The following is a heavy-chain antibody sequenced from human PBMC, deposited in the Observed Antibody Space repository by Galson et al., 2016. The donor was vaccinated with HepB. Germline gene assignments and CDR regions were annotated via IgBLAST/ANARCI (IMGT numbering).Heavy chain of an antibody. Sequence: SLRLSCAASGFTGFTFSSYWMHWVRQAPGKGLVWVSRISLDGSVTIYGDSVKGRFSTSRDNAKNTLFLRMNSLRAEDTAVYYCGASRDGYIDYWGQGALVTISS. J-gene: IGHJ4*01. V-gene: IGHV3-74*01. CDR3: GASRDGYIDY. CDR1: GFTGFTFSSYW. D-gene: IGHD5-24*01. CDR2: ISLDGSVT.